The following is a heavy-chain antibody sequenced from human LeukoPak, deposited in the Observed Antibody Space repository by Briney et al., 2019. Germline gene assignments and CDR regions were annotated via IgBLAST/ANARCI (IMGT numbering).Heavy chain of an antibody. CDR3: ARATGKISSGWYKD. V-gene: IGHV4-34*01. CDR2: INHSGST. J-gene: IGHJ4*02. D-gene: IGHD6-19*01. Sequence: PSETLSLTCAVYGGSFSGYYWSWIRQPPGKGLEWIGEINHSGSTNYNPSLKSRVTISVDTSKNQFSLKLSSVTAADTAVYYCARATGKISSGWYKDWGQGTLVTVSS. CDR1: GGSFSGYY.